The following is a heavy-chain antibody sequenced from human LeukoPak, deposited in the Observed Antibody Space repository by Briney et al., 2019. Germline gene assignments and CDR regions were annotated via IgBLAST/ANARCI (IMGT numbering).Heavy chain of an antibody. CDR1: GITLNNYG. J-gene: IGHJ4*02. CDR2: ISDSGGST. D-gene: IGHD3/OR15-3a*01. CDR3: AKRGVVIRVILVGFHKEAYYFES. V-gene: IGHV3-23*01. Sequence: GGSLRLSCAVSGITLNNYGMTWVRQAPGKGLEWVAGISDSGGSTKYADSVKGRFTISRDNPKNTLYLQMNSLRTEDTAVYFCAKRGVVIRVILVGFHKEAYYFESWGQGALVTVSS.